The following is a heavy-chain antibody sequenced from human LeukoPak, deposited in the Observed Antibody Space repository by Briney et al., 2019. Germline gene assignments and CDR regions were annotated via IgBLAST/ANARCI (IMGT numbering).Heavy chain of an antibody. CDR2: IIPIFGTA. D-gene: IGHD3-22*01. CDR3: ARVSAEVSHYYDSSGYYRT. V-gene: IGHV1-69*13. CDR1: GGTFSSYA. Sequence: SVKVSCKASGGTFSSYAISWVRQAPGQVLEWMGGIIPIFGTANYAQRFQGRVTITADESTSTAYMELSSLRSEDSAVYYCARVSAEVSHYYDSSGYYRTWGQGTLVTVSS. J-gene: IGHJ5*02.